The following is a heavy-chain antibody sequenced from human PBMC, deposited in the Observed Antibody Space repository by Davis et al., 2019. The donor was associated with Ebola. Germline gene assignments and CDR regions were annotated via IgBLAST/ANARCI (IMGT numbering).Heavy chain of an antibody. Sequence: MPSETLSLTCAVYGGSFSDYYWTWIRQPPGKGLEWIGEVNHSGSTNYNPSLKSRVTISVDTSKNQLPLRLSSVTGADTAVYYCARGTGPVDYWGQGTLVTVSS. CDR2: VNHSGST. CDR3: ARGTGPVDY. CDR1: GGSFSDYY. J-gene: IGHJ4*02. D-gene: IGHD1-14*01. V-gene: IGHV4-34*01.